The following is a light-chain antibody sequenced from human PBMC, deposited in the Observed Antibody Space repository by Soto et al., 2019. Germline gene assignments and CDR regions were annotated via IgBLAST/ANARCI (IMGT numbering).Light chain of an antibody. CDR2: GTS. CDR3: QQTYTAPYT. Sequence: AIQMTQSPSSLSVSVGDRVTSTCRASQDIRNDLGWYQQKPGKAPKLLIYGTSNLQSGVPSRFSGSGSGTDFTLTISSLQPEDFATYYCQQTYTAPYTFGQGTKVDIK. V-gene: IGKV1-6*01. CDR1: QDIRND. J-gene: IGKJ2*01.